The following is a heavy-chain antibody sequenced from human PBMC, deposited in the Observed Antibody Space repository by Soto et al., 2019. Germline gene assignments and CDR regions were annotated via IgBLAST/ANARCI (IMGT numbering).Heavy chain of an antibody. CDR3: AKLRCSEWMLYYHYYVDV. CDR2: LSDNGGSA. V-gene: IGHV3-23*01. CDR1: GFTFKTFA. Sequence: EEQLLESGGGLVQPGGSLRLSCAASGFTFKTFAMSWVRQAPGKGLEWVSALSDNGGSAYYADSVRGRFTISRDNSKNTLYLQMDSLRADDTAVYYCAKLRCSEWMLYYHYYVDVWGKGATVTVSS. D-gene: IGHD3-3*01. J-gene: IGHJ6*03.